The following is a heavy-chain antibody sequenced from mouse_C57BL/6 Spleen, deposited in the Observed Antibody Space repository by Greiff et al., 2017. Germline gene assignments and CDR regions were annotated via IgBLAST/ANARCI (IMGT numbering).Heavy chain of an antibody. CDR1: GFSLTSYG. D-gene: IGHD2-4*01. CDR2: IWSGGNT. V-gene: IGHV2-2*01. CDR3: ARNGHYDLLDY. Sequence: VKVVESGPGLVQPSQSLSITCTVSGFSLTSYGVHWVRQSPGKGLEWLGVIWSGGNTDYNAAFISRLSISKDNSKSQVFFKMNSLQADDTAIYYCARNGHYDLLDYWGQGTTLTVSS. J-gene: IGHJ2*01.